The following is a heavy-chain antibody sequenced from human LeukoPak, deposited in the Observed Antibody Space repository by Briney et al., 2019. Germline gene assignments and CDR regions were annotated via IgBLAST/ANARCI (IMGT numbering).Heavy chain of an antibody. CDR2: SGGST. CDR3: AKYVWDSSAYDGFGI. J-gene: IGHJ3*02. V-gene: IGHV3-23*01. CDR1: GFTFSSYA. Sequence: GGSLRLSCAASGFTFSSYAMSWVRQAPGKGLEWVSTSGGSTYYADSVKGRSTISRDNSKNTLYLQMKSLRAEDTAVYYCAKYVWDSSAYDGFGIWGQGTMVTVSS. D-gene: IGHD3-22*01.